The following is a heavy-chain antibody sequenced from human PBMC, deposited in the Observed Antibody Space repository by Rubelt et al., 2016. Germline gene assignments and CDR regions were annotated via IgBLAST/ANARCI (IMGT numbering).Heavy chain of an antibody. V-gene: IGHV1-3*01. D-gene: IGHD4-17*01. CDR3: ASAYGDYLDEFDY. CDR2: AGNGNT. J-gene: IGHJ4*02. Sequence: AGNGNTKYSQKFQGRVTITRDTSASTAYMELSSLRSEDTAVYYCASAYGDYLDEFDYWGQGTLVTVSS.